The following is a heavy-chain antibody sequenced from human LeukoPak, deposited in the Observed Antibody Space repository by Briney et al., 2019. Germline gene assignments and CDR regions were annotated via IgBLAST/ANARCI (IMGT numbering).Heavy chain of an antibody. CDR2: ISSSTSSI. V-gene: IGHV3-48*04. CDR3: ASQGPTAAGLKN. CDR1: GFTFSSYS. J-gene: IGHJ4*02. Sequence: GGSLRLSCAASGFTFSSYSMNWVRQAPGKGLEWVSYISSSTSSIYYADSVKGRFTISRDNAKNSLYLQMNSLRAEDTAVYYCASQGPTAAGLKNWGQGTLVTVSS. D-gene: IGHD6-13*01.